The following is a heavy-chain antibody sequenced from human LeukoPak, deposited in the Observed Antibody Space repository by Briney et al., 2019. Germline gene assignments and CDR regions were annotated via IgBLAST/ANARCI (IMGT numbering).Heavy chain of an antibody. V-gene: IGHV4-31*03. Sequence: PSETLSLTCTVSGGSISSGGYYWSWLRQHPGKGLEWIGYIYYSGSTYYNPSLKSRVTISVDTSKNQFSLKLSSVTAADTAVYYCAGATTVVTPKAFDIWGQGTMVTVSS. CDR1: GGSISSGGYY. CDR3: AGATTVVTPKAFDI. D-gene: IGHD4-23*01. CDR2: IYYSGST. J-gene: IGHJ3*02.